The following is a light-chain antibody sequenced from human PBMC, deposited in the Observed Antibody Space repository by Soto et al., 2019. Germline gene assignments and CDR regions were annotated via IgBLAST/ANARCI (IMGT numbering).Light chain of an antibody. CDR1: SGSIASNY. CDR2: EDS. V-gene: IGLV6-57*04. CDR3: QSYDNNNHPHVI. Sequence: NFMLTQPHSVSESPGKTVTISCTRSSGSIASNYVQWYQQRPGSAPTIVIYEDSQSPSGVPDRFYGSIDSSSNSASLTISGLRTEDEADYYCQSYDNNNHPHVIFGGGTKLTVL. J-gene: IGLJ2*01.